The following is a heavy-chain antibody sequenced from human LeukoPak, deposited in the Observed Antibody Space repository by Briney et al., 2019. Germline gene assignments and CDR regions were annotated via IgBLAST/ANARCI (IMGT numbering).Heavy chain of an antibody. V-gene: IGHV4-30-4*01. Sequence: SETLSLTCTVSGGSISSGDYYWSWIRQPPGKGLEWIGYIYYSGSTYYNPSLKSRVTISVDTSKYQFSLKLSSVTAADTAVYYCARAGYYYGMDVWGQGTTVTVSS. CDR3: ARAGYYYGMDV. CDR1: GGSISSGDYY. J-gene: IGHJ6*02. CDR2: IYYSGST.